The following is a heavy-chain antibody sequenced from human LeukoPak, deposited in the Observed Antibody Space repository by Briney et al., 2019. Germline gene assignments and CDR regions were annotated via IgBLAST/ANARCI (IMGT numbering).Heavy chain of an antibody. CDR2: IYTSGST. CDR1: GGSISSGSYY. J-gene: IGHJ4*02. CDR3: ARGPGYCSGGSCYHTSYYFDY. V-gene: IGHV4-61*02. D-gene: IGHD2-15*01. Sequence: SQTLSLTXTVSGGSISSGSYYWSWIRQPAGKGLEWIGRIYTSGSTNYNPSLKSRVTISVDTSKNQFSLKLSSVTAADTAVYYCARGPGYCSGGSCYHTSYYFDYWGQGTLVTVSS.